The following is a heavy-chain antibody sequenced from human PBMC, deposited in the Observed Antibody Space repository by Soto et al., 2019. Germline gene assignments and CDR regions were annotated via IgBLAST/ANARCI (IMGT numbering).Heavy chain of an antibody. J-gene: IGHJ5*02. D-gene: IGHD5-12*01. CDR1: GGTFSSYA. CDR2: IIPIFGTA. Sequence: QGQLVQSGAEVKKPGSSVKVSCKASGGTFSSYAISWVRQAPGQGLEWMGGIIPIFGTANYAQKFQGRVTITADKSTSTAYMELSSLRSEDTAVYYCARVLVATMSETYNWFDPWGQGTLVTVSS. CDR3: ARVLVATMSETYNWFDP. V-gene: IGHV1-69*06.